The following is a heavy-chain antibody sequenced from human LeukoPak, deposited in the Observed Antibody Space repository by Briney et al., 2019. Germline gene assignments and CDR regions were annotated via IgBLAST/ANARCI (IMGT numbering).Heavy chain of an antibody. Sequence: GGSLRLSCAASGFTFSRFTMNWVRQAPGKGLEWVSSISTSSSYIYYADSVKGRFTISRDNAKNSLYLQMNSLRAEDTAVYYCARGADGVSSNSRGWFDPWGQGTLVTVSS. CDR2: ISTSSSYI. D-gene: IGHD2-15*01. CDR3: ARGADGVSSNSRGWFDP. CDR1: GFTFSRFT. V-gene: IGHV3-21*01. J-gene: IGHJ5*02.